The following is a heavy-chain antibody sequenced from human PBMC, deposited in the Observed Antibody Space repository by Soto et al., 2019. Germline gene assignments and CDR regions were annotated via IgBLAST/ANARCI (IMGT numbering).Heavy chain of an antibody. CDR3: AGVGPIAAAGFVH. CDR2: ISAYNGET. Sequence: QVQLVQSGVEVKKPGASVKVSCKASGYTFTSYGISWVRQAPGQGLEWMGWISAYNGETNYAQKLQGRVTMTTDASTSTADMELRSLRSDDTAVYYCAGVGPIAAAGFVHWGQGTLVTVSS. CDR1: GYTFTSYG. J-gene: IGHJ4*02. V-gene: IGHV1-18*01. D-gene: IGHD6-13*01.